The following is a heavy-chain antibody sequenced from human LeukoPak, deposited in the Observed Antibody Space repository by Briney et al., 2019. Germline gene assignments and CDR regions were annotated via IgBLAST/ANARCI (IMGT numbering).Heavy chain of an antibody. V-gene: IGHV3-74*03. CDR3: ARDRYYVVDY. CDR1: GFTASDNY. D-gene: IGHD3-10*01. J-gene: IGHJ4*02. CDR2: IKSDGSGA. Sequence: GGSLRLSCAASGFTASDNYMSWVRQAPGKGLVWVSRIKSDGSGATYADSVKGRFTISRDNTKNTLYLQMNSLRAEDTAVYYCARDRYYVVDYWGQGTLVTVSS.